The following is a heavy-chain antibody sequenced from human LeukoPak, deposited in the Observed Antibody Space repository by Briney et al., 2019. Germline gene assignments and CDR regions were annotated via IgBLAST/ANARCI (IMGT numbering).Heavy chain of an antibody. V-gene: IGHV3-53*01. Sequence: GGSLRLSCAASGFTFSNNYMSWVRQAPGKGLEWVSVIHGGGSTSYADSVKGRFTISRDNSKNTLYLQMNSLRVDDTGVYYCARDRSDGNYYMVVWGKGTTVIVSS. J-gene: IGHJ6*03. CDR1: GFTFSNNY. CDR3: ARDRSDGNYYMVV. D-gene: IGHD5-24*01. CDR2: IHGGGST.